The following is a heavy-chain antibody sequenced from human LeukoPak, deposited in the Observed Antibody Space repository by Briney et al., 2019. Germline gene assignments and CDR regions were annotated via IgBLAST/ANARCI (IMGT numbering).Heavy chain of an antibody. CDR2: IRSNGDST. J-gene: IGHJ6*02. V-gene: IGHV3-64D*09. CDR1: GFTFSNFA. Sequence: GGSLRLSCSASGFTFSNFAMHWVRQAPGKGLEHVSAIRSNGDSTYYTDSVKGRFTISRDNSRKTLYLQMSSLRAEDTGVYYCVKAATVTIHYYYYGMDVWGQGTTVTVSS. CDR3: VKAATVTIHYYYYGMDV. D-gene: IGHD4-17*01.